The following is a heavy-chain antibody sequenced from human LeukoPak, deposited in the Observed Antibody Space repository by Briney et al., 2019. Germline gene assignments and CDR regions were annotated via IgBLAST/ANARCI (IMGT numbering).Heavy chain of an antibody. Sequence: PSETLSLTCTVSGGSISSYYWSWIRQPPGKGLEWIGYIYYSGSTNYNPSLKSRVTISVDTSKNQFSLKLSSVTAADTAVYYCARDDANLIVGATRGSAFDIWGQGTMVTVSS. J-gene: IGHJ3*02. D-gene: IGHD1-26*01. CDR1: GGSISSYY. CDR2: IYYSGST. V-gene: IGHV4-59*01. CDR3: ARDDANLIVGATRGSAFDI.